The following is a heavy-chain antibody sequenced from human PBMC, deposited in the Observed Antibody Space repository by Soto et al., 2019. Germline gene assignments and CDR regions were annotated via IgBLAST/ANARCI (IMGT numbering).Heavy chain of an antibody. CDR1: GGSISTYY. J-gene: IGHJ4*02. Sequence: PSETLSLTCTVSGGSISTYYWSWIRQPPGKAPEWIGYIYYTGSTDYNPSLKSRVTISVDTSKDQFSLKLASVTAADTAVYYCARGYQASGFDSWGQGTLVTVSS. D-gene: IGHD2-2*01. CDR2: IYYTGST. V-gene: IGHV4-59*01. CDR3: ARGYQASGFDS.